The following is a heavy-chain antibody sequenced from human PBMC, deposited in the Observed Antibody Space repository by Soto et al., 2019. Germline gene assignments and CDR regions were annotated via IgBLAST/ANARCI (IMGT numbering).Heavy chain of an antibody. V-gene: IGHV3-30*14. J-gene: IGHJ6*02. Sequence: QVQLVESGGGVVQPGGSLRLSCAASGFTFRNHAMHWVRQAPGKGLECLAVIAYDGSNAFYRDSVKGRFTVSRDNSKNTLYLHMDSLRSDDTGVYYCARGDREDILVVVGARQGEYGIDIWGQGTTVTVSS. CDR2: IAYDGSNA. CDR1: GFTFRNHA. D-gene: IGHD2-15*01. CDR3: ARGDREDILVVVGARQGEYGIDI.